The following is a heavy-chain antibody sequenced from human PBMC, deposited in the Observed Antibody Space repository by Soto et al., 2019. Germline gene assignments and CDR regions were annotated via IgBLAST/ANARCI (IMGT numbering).Heavy chain of an antibody. Sequence: ASVKVSCKASGYTFTGYYMHWVRQAPGQGLEWMGWINPNSGGTNYAQKFQGRVTMTRDTSVSTAYMELSRLRSDDTAVYYCARDIYDIHAFDIWGQGTMVTVSS. D-gene: IGHD3-9*01. V-gene: IGHV1-2*02. CDR2: INPNSGGT. CDR1: GYTFTGYY. CDR3: ARDIYDIHAFDI. J-gene: IGHJ3*02.